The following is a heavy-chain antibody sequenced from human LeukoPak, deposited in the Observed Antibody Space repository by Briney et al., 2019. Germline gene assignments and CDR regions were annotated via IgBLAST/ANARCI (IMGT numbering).Heavy chain of an antibody. J-gene: IGHJ4*02. CDR1: GYSFTCYW. Sequence: EESLKISCQGSGYSFTCYWIGWVRQMPGKGLEWMGIIYPGDSDTRYSPSFQGQVTISADKSISTAYLQWSSLKASDTAMYYCARLRANIVATPFDYWGQGTLVTVSS. V-gene: IGHV5-51*01. D-gene: IGHD5-12*01. CDR2: IYPGDSDT. CDR3: ARLRANIVATPFDY.